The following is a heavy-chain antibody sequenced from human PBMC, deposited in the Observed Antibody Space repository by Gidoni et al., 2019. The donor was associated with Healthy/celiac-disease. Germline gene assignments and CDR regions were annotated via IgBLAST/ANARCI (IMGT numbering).Heavy chain of an antibody. CDR3: AAELTTVTTLTDY. CDR1: GGSFSGYH. V-gene: IGHV4-34*01. CDR2: INHSGST. Sequence: QVQLQQWGAGLLQPSEPLSLPCAVYGGSFSGYHLSWIRQPPGKGLEWIGEINHSGSTNYNPSLKSRVTISVDTSKNQFSLKLSSVTAADTAVYYCAAELTTVTTLTDYWGQGTLVTVSS. D-gene: IGHD4-17*01. J-gene: IGHJ4*02.